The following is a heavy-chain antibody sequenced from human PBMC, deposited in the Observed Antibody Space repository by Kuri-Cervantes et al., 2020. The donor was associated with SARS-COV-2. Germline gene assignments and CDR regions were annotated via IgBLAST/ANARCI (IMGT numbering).Heavy chain of an antibody. CDR1: GYTFSNYG. CDR3: ARFEMTTVTFDY. J-gene: IGHJ4*02. Sequence: ASVKVSCKASGYTFSNYGMNWVRQAPGQGLEWMGWISAYNGNTNYAQKLQGRVTMTTDTSTSTAYMELRSLRSDDTAVYYCARFEMTTVTFDYWGQGTLVTVSS. V-gene: IGHV1-18*01. CDR2: ISAYNGNT. D-gene: IGHD4-11*01.